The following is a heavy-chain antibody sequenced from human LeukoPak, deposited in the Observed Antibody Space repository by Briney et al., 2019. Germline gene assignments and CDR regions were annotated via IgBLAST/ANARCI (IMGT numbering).Heavy chain of an antibody. CDR2: IIPFSGTP. V-gene: IGHV1-69*13. CDR3: ASSTHLEDTAMVTGNYYYYYMDV. CDR1: GGPFNKFA. Sequence: SVKVSCKASGGPFNKFAISWVRQAPGQGLEWMGGIIPFSGTPKYAQKFQGRVTITADESTSTAYMELSSLRSEDTAVYYCASSTHLEDTAMVTGNYYYYYMDVWGKGTTVTISS. D-gene: IGHD5-18*01. J-gene: IGHJ6*03.